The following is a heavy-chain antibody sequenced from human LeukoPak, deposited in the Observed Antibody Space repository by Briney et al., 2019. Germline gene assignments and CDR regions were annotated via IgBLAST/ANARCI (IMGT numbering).Heavy chain of an antibody. CDR3: AKAPPLAPVVTADYYYYGMDV. V-gene: IGHV3-23*01. D-gene: IGHD2-21*02. CDR1: GFTFSSYA. J-gene: IGHJ6*02. Sequence: GGSLRLSCAASGFTFSSYAMSWVRQAPGKGLEWVSAISGSGGSTYYADSVKGRFTISRDNSKNTLYLQMNSLRAEYTAVYYCAKAPPLAPVVTADYYYYGMDVWGQGTTVTVSS. CDR2: ISGSGGST.